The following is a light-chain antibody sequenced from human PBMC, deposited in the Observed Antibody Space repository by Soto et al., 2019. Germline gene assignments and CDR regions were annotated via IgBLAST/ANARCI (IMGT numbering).Light chain of an antibody. J-gene: IGKJ1*01. V-gene: IGKV3-15*01. CDR2: GAS. CDR1: QSVSRS. Sequence: EIVMTQSPATLSVPPGERATLSCRASQSVSRSLAWYQQKPAQTPRLLIFGASTRASGVPDRFSGSGSGTEFTLTIGSLQSEDFAIYYCQQYSTWPPQFGQGTKVEIK. CDR3: QQYSTWPPQ.